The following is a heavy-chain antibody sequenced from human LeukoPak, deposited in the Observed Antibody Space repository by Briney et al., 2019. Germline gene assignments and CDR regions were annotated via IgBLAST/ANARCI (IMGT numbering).Heavy chain of an antibody. V-gene: IGHV4-34*01. Sequence: PSETLSLSCAVSGGSFSGHYWIWSRQPPGKGLEWIGDINDSGSTNYNPSLKSRVTISVDTSKNQFSLKLSSVTAADTAVYYCARNFDLWGRGTLVTVSS. CDR3: ARNFDL. CDR1: GGSFSGHY. J-gene: IGHJ2*01. CDR2: INDSGST.